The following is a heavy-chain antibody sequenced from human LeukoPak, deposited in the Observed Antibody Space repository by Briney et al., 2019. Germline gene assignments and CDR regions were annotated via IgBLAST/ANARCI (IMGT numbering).Heavy chain of an antibody. J-gene: IGHJ6*02. CDR3: ARDEARAGPYYDFWSGVRPRYGMDV. CDR1: GYTFTSYA. D-gene: IGHD3-3*01. Sequence: ASVKVSCKASGYTFTSYAMNWVRQAPGQGLEWMGWINTNTGNPTYAQGFTGRFVFSLDTSASTAYLQISSLKAEDTAVYYCARDEARAGPYYDFWSGVRPRYGMDVWGQGTAVTVSS. V-gene: IGHV7-4-1*02. CDR2: INTNTGNP.